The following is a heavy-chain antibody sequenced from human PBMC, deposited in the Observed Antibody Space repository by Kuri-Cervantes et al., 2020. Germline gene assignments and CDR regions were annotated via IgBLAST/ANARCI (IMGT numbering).Heavy chain of an antibody. CDR1: GFTFSSYA. J-gene: IGHJ1*01. V-gene: IGHV3-30-3*01. CDR2: ISYDGSNK. D-gene: IGHD3-16*01. Sequence: GESLKISCAASGFTFSSYAMHWVRQAPGKGLEWVAVISYDGSNKYYADSVKGRFTISRDNSKNTLYLQMNSLRAEDTAVYYCAKDSRYDYVWGGYFQHWGQGTLVTVSS. CDR3: AKDSRYDYVWGGYFQH.